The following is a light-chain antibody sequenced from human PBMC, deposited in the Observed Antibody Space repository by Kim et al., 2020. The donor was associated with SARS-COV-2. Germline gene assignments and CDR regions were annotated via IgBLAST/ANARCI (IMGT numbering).Light chain of an antibody. CDR2: GAS. CDR3: QRFGSSPAYT. V-gene: IGKV3-20*01. Sequence: EIVLTQSPDTLSLSPGERATLFCRASQIVGSSYLAWYQHKRGQPPRLLIYGASTRASDIPERFSGSGSGADFTLTISKLEPEDFAVYYWQRFGSSPAYTFGQGTKLEL. J-gene: IGKJ2*01. CDR1: QIVGSSY.